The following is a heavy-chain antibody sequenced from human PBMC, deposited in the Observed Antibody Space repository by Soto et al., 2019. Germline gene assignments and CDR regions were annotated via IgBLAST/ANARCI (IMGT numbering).Heavy chain of an antibody. Sequence: SETLSLTCAVYGGSFSGYYWTWIRQPPGKGLEWIGEIHHSGSTNYSPSLKSRVTISVDTSKNQFSLRLSSITAADTAVYYCARLARYLYRWGGSNWYYFDYWGQGTLVTVSS. CDR1: GGSFSGYY. J-gene: IGHJ4*02. CDR2: IHHSGST. CDR3: ARLARYLYRWGGSNWYYFDY. V-gene: IGHV4-34*01. D-gene: IGHD6-13*01.